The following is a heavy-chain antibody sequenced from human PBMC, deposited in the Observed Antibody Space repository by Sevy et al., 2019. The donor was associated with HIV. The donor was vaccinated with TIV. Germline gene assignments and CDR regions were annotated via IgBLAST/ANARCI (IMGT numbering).Heavy chain of an antibody. CDR1: GFTFGDYA. V-gene: IGHV3-49*04. CDR2: IRSKAYGGTT. J-gene: IGHJ5*02. D-gene: IGHD1-26*01. CDR3: TRDRYSGSYPDWFDP. Sequence: GGSLRLSCTASGFTFGDYAMSWVRQAPGKGLEWVGFIRSKAYGGTTEYAESVKGRFTISRDDSKSIAYLQMNSLKTEDTAVYYCTRDRYSGSYPDWFDPWGQGTLVTVSS.